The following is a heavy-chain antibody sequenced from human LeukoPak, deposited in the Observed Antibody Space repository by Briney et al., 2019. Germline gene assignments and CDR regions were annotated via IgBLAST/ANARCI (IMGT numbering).Heavy chain of an antibody. V-gene: IGHV3-23*01. CDR1: GFTFSSYG. J-gene: IGHJ4*02. CDR2: ISGSGGST. Sequence: GGSLRLSCAASGFTFSSYGMSWVRQAPGKGLEWVSAISGSGGSTYYADSVKGRFTISRDNSKNTLYLQMNSLRVEDTAVYNCAKSGSYDFDYWGQGTLVTVSS. CDR3: AKSGSYDFDY. D-gene: IGHD1-26*01.